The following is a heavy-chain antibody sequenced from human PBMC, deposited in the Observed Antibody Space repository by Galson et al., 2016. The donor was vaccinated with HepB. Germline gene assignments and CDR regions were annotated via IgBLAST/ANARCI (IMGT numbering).Heavy chain of an antibody. D-gene: IGHD4-17*01. CDR3: ARESPTTAGAFDI. J-gene: IGHJ3*02. V-gene: IGHV3-74*01. Sequence: KGRFTVSRDNAKNTLYMQMNSLRAEDTAVYYCARESPTTAGAFDIWGQGTMVTVSS.